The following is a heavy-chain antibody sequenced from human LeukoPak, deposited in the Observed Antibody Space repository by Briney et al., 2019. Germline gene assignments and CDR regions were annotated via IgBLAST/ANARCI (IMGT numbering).Heavy chain of an antibody. CDR1: GYTFTSYY. D-gene: IGHD3-22*01. J-gene: IGHJ3*02. CDR3: ARDLEVHYYDSSGYYYTPATFDI. V-gene: IGHV1-46*01. Sequence: ASVKVSCKASGYTFTSYYMHWVRQALGQGLEWMGIINPSGGSTSYAQKFQGRVTMTRDTSTSTVYMELSSLRSEDTAVYYCARDLEVHYYDSSGYYYTPATFDIWGQGTMVTVSS. CDR2: INPSGGST.